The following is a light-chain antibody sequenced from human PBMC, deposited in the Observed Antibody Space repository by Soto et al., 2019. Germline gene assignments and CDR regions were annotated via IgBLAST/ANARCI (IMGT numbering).Light chain of an antibody. CDR1: ETVRSN. Sequence: RVMTQSPDTLSVSPGERATLSCRASETVRSNLAWYQQKPGQAPRLLIYAASTRATGIPARFIGNGSGTEFTLTISRLEPEDFAVYYCQQYGSSLITFGQGTRLEIK. J-gene: IGKJ5*01. CDR3: QQYGSSLIT. CDR2: AAS. V-gene: IGKV3D-15*01.